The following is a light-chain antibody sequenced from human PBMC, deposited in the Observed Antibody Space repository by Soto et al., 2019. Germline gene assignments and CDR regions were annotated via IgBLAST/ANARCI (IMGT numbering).Light chain of an antibody. V-gene: IGKV1-5*03. CDR3: QHYNSYSEA. CDR1: QTISSG. J-gene: IGKJ1*01. Sequence: DIQMTQSPSTLSGSVGDRVTITCRASQTISSGLAWYQQKPGKAPKLLIYKASTLKSGVPSRFSGSGSGTEFTLTISSLQPDDFATYYCQHYNSYSEACGQGTKVELK. CDR2: KAS.